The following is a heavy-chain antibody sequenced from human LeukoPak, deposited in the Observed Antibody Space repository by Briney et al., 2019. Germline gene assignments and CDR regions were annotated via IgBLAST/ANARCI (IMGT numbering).Heavy chain of an antibody. CDR2: TYHSGST. J-gene: IGHJ6*03. CDR3: ARGSNYMDV. V-gene: IGHV4-38-2*01. Sequence: KTSETLSLTCAVSAYSISSDYYWVWIRQSPGKGLEWIGNTYHSGSTYNNPSLKSRVTMSVDKSKNQFSLKLSSVTAADTAVYYCARGSNYMDVWGKGTTVTVSS. CDR1: AYSISSDYY. D-gene: IGHD3-3*01.